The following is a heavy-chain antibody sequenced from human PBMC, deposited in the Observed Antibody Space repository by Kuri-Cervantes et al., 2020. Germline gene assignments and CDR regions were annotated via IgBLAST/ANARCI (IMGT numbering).Heavy chain of an antibody. J-gene: IGHJ5*02. CDR3: VRGYSYGWRWFDP. D-gene: IGHD5-18*01. CDR1: GGSVGSGSYY. Sequence: SETLSLTCTVSGGSVGSGSYYWSWIRQPPGKGLEWIGYIYYSGSTNYNPSLKSRVTISVDTSKNQFSLKLSSVTAADTAVYYCVRGYSYGWRWFDPWGQGTLVTVSS. V-gene: IGHV4-61*01. CDR2: IYYSGST.